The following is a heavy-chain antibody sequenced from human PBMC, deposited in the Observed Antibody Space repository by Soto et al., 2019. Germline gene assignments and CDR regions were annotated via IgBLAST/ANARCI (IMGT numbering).Heavy chain of an antibody. D-gene: IGHD2-15*01. CDR3: AKDRGSGGSCPAY. Sequence: QVQLVESGGGVVQPGRSLRLSCAASGFTLRTYGMHWVRQAPGKGLEWVAGISYDGSNQYYADSVKGRFTISKDNSKNTLCLQMNSLTSEETAVDYCAKDRGSGGSCPAYWGQGTMVTVSS. J-gene: IGHJ4*02. V-gene: IGHV3-30*18. CDR2: ISYDGSNQ. CDR1: GFTLRTYG.